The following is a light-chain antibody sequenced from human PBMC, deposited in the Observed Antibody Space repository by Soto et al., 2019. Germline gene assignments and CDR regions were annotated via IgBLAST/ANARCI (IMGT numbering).Light chain of an antibody. CDR3: SSYTTSSTLV. J-gene: IGLJ1*01. CDR2: DVR. CDR1: SSDVGVYDS. V-gene: IGLV2-14*01. Sequence: QSALTQPASVSGSPGQSITISCTGTSSDVGVYDSVAWYRLNPGKAPKLMIYDVRNRPWGVSIRSFGSPSGNRASLSISGLQADDEAHYYCSSYTTSSTLVFGTGTKGTV.